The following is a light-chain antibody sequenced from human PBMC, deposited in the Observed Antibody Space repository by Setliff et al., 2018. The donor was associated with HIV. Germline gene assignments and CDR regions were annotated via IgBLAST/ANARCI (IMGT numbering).Light chain of an antibody. Sequence: QSVLTQPASVSRSPGQSITLSCTGASSDVGNYNLVSWYQHHPGKAPKLIIYGVSERPSGVSNRFSGSKSGNTASLTISGLQAEDEADYYCCSYARSSTYVFGPGTKGTVL. CDR2: GVS. J-gene: IGLJ1*01. CDR1: SSDVGNYNL. V-gene: IGLV2-23*02. CDR3: CSYARSSTYV.